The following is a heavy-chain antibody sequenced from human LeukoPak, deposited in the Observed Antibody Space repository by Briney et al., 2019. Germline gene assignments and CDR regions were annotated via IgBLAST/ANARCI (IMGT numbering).Heavy chain of an antibody. D-gene: IGHD6-6*01. CDR1: GYTFTDYY. CDR3: LRGERITADRRAVDV. J-gene: IGHJ6*04. CDR2: INPTTGEI. V-gene: IGHV1-2*02. Sequence: ASVKVSCKASGYTFTDYYIHWLRQAPGRGLEWLSSINPTTGEIKSSQNFQGRATMTWDTSLGTAFIELRRLTSDDTAVYYCLRGERITADRRAVDVWGKGTTVIVSS.